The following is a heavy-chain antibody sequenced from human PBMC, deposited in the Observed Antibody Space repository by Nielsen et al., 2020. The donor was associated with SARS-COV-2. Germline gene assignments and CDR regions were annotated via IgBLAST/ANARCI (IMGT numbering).Heavy chain of an antibody. D-gene: IGHD3-16*02. V-gene: IGHV3-30*03. CDR1: GLTFSSYG. CDR3: ARASITFGGVIVPFDY. CDR2: ISWDGVET. Sequence: GESLKISCAASGLTFSSYGMHWVRQAPGKGLEWVAVISWDGVETHYGDSVLGRFTISRDNAKNSLYLQMNSLRAEDTAVYYCARASITFGGVIVPFDYWGQGTLVTVSS. J-gene: IGHJ4*02.